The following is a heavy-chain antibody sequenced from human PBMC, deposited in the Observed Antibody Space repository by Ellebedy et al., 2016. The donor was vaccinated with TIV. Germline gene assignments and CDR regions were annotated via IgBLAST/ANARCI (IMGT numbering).Heavy chain of an antibody. CDR1: GYSFSSDW. V-gene: IGHV5-51*01. J-gene: IGHJ1*01. CDR3: ATLLDHWGGY. CDR2: IYPEDSDT. Sequence: PGGSLRLSCQGSGYSFSSDWIAWVRQTPGKGLEWMGIIYPEDSDTKYSPSFQGQVTISADRSTSTAYLHWRSLKASDTGIYYCATLLDHWGGYWGQGTLVAVSA. D-gene: IGHD7-27*01.